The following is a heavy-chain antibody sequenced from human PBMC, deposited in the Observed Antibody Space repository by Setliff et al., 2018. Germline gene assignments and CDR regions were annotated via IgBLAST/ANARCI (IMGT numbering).Heavy chain of an antibody. V-gene: IGHV3-33*08. CDR2: IWGDGGTK. CDR3: ARTCSGSGCYAGLES. CDR1: GFTFSTYR. Sequence: GGSLRLPCAASGFTFSTYRMHWVRQAPGKGLEWVAVIWGDGGTKYHADSVKGRFTISRDNSKNTLYLQMNSLRPEDTAVYYCARTCSGSGCYAGLESWGQGTPVTVSS. D-gene: IGHD2-15*01. J-gene: IGHJ4*02.